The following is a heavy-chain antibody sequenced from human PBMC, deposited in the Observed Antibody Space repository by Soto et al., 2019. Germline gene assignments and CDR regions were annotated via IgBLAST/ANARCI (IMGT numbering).Heavy chain of an antibody. D-gene: IGHD5-18*01. V-gene: IGHV6-1*01. CDR1: GDSVSTNDAT. CDR3: ACIFSGGYSYGFYYYGMDV. J-gene: IGHJ6*02. CDR2: TYYRSRWQT. Sequence: PSQTLSLTCAISGDSVSTNDATWDWIRQSPSRGLEWLGRTYYRSRWQTDYAVSVKSRISINPDTSNNQVSLQLNSVTAADTAVYYCACIFSGGYSYGFYYYGMDVWGQGTTVTVSS.